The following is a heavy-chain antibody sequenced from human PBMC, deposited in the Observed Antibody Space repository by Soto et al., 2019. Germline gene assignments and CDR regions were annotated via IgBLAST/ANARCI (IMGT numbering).Heavy chain of an antibody. CDR1: GFTFSSYG. J-gene: IGHJ4*02. CDR3: ARAPVGADYYFDY. CDR2: IWYDGSNK. V-gene: IGHV3-33*01. D-gene: IGHD1-26*01. Sequence: QVQLVESGGGVVQPGRSLRLSCAASGFTFSSYGMHWVRQAPGKGLEWVAVIWYDGSNKYYADSVKGRFTISRDNSKNPLYLQMNSLRAEDTAVYYCARAPVGADYYFDYWGQGTLVTVSS.